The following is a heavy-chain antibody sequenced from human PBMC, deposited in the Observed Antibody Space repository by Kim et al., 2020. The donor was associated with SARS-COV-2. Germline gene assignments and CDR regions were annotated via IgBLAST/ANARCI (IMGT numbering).Heavy chain of an antibody. CDR2: PNSGGT. J-gene: IGHJ4*02. D-gene: IGHD3-3*01. Sequence: PNSGGTTYAQKCQGRVTMTRDTSISTAYMELSRLRSDDTAVYYCARDQKLEWGQGTLVTVSS. V-gene: IGHV1-2*02. CDR3: ARDQKLE.